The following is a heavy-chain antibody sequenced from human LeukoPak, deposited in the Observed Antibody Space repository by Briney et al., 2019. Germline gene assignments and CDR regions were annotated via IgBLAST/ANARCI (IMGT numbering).Heavy chain of an antibody. CDR1: GGSFSGYY. Sequence: PSETLSLTCAVYGGSFSGYYWSWIRQPPGKGLEWIGEINHSGSTNYNPSLKSRVTISVDTSKNQFSLKLSSVTAADTAVYYCARVREHYDYVWGSYRYKIFDYWGQGTLVTVSS. CDR3: ARVREHYDYVWGSYRYKIFDY. D-gene: IGHD3-16*02. CDR2: INHSGST. V-gene: IGHV4-34*01. J-gene: IGHJ4*02.